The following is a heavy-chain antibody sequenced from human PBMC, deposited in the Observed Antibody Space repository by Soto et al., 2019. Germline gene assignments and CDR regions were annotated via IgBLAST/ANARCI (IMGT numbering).Heavy chain of an antibody. Sequence: EVQLVESGGGLVQPGGSLRLSCEASGLPFSRDWMAWVRQAPGQGLEWVANIKQDGSAKYYVDSVKGRFTISRDNTKNSLYLQKNSLRASHTAVYYCARGPNWGQGTLVTVSS. V-gene: IGHV3-7*01. CDR1: GLPFSRDW. CDR2: IKQDGSAK. J-gene: IGHJ1*01. CDR3: ARGPN.